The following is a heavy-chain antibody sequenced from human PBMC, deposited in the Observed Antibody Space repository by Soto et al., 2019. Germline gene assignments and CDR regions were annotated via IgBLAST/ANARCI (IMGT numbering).Heavy chain of an antibody. V-gene: IGHV1-69*06. Sequence: QVQLVQSGAEVKKPGSSVKVSCKASGGTLSSYAISWVRQAPGQGLEWMGGIIPIFGTANYAQKLQGRVTITADKSTSTAYMELSSLRSEDTAVYYCARCSYYYGSGRVKYCYYYGRDVWGQGTTVTVSS. CDR1: GGTLSSYA. CDR2: IIPIFGTA. CDR3: ARCSYYYGSGRVKYCYYYGRDV. J-gene: IGHJ6*02. D-gene: IGHD3-10*01.